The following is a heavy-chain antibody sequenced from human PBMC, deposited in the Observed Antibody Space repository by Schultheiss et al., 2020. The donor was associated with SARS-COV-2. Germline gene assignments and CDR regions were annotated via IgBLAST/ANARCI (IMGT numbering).Heavy chain of an antibody. D-gene: IGHD3-3*02. Sequence: SGPTLVKPTQTLTLTCTFSGFSLTTRGVCVSWIRQPPGKALEWLARIDWDDDKFYSTSLKSRLTITKDTSKNQVVLTMTNMDPVDTATYYCAHRLSGSLAFDIWGQGTMVTVSS. CDR1: GFSLTTRGVC. CDR3: AHRLSGSLAFDI. CDR2: IDWDDDK. J-gene: IGHJ3*02. V-gene: IGHV2-70*12.